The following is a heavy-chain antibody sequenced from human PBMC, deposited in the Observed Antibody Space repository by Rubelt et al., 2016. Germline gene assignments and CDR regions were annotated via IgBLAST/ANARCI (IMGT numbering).Heavy chain of an antibody. Sequence: SRVTIPVDTSKNQFSLKLSSVTAADTAVYYCARVGYCSGGSCTPGDYWGQGTLVTVSS. V-gene: IGHV4-34*01. CDR3: ARVGYCSGGSCTPGDY. D-gene: IGHD2-15*01. J-gene: IGHJ4*02.